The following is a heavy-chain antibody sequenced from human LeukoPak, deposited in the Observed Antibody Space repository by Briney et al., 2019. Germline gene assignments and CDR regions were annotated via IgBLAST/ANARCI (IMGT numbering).Heavy chain of an antibody. CDR1: GGSISSYY. D-gene: IGHD1-26*01. CDR2: IYYSGST. J-gene: IGHJ6*02. Sequence: NPSETLSLTCTVSGGSISSYYWSWIRQPPGKGLEWIGYIYYSGSTNYDPSLKSRVTISVDTSKNQFSLKLSSVTAADTAVYYCARVLVQGMDVWGQGTTVTVSS. CDR3: ARVLVQGMDV. V-gene: IGHV4-59*01.